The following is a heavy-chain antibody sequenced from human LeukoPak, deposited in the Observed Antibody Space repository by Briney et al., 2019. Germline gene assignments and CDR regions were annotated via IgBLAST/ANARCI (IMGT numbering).Heavy chain of an antibody. D-gene: IGHD2-21*02. CDR1: GYSISGGYY. Sequence: PSETLSLTCVVSGYSISGGYYWGWIRQPPGKGLEYVGSMYHSGSTYYNPSLKSRVTMSVDTSKNQFSLNLSSVTAADTAVYYCARSSVTSASQVIDYWGPGIVVTVSS. CDR3: ARSSVTSASQVIDY. J-gene: IGHJ4*02. CDR2: MYHSGST. V-gene: IGHV4-38-2*01.